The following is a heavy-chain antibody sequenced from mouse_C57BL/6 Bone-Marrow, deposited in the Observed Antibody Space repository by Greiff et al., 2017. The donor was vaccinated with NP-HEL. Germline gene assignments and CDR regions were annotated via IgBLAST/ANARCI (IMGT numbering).Heavy chain of an antibody. CDR1: GYSFTDYN. CDR3: AKESLITTVVADWYFDV. V-gene: IGHV1-39*01. D-gene: IGHD1-1*01. Sequence: VQLQQSGPELVKPGASVKLSCKASGYSFTDYNMNWVKQSTGKSLEWIGVINPNYGTTSYNQKFKGKATLTVDQSSSTAYMQLNSLTSEDSAAYYCAKESLITTVVADWYFDVWGTGTTVTVSS. J-gene: IGHJ1*03. CDR2: INPNYGTT.